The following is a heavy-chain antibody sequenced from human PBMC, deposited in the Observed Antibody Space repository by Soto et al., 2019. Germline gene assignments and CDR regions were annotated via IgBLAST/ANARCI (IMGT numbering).Heavy chain of an antibody. Sequence: GGSLRLSCTASGFTFGDYAMSWFRQAPGKGLEWVGFIRSKAYGGTTEYAASVKGRFTISRDDSKSIAYLQMNSLKTEDTAVYYCTRDHRENYYDSSGYYPYWGQGNPGHRLL. CDR1: GFTFGDYA. CDR3: TRDHRENYYDSSGYYPY. CDR2: IRSKAYGGTT. D-gene: IGHD3-22*01. J-gene: IGHJ4*02. V-gene: IGHV3-49*03.